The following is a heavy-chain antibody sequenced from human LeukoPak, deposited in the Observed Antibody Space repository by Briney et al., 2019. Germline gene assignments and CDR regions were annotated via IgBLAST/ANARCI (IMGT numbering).Heavy chain of an antibody. CDR1: GGSFSGYY. CDR2: INHSGST. V-gene: IGHV4-34*01. D-gene: IGHD6-19*01. CDR3: ARDHGVAGLEYFDY. J-gene: IGHJ4*02. Sequence: SETLSPTCAVYGGSFSGYYWSWIRQPPGKGLEWIGEINHSGSTNYNPPLKSRVTISVDTSKNQFSLKLSSVTAADTAVYYCARDHGVAGLEYFDYWGQGTLVTVSS.